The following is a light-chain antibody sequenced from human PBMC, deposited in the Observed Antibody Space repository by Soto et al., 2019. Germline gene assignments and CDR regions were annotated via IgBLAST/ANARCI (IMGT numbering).Light chain of an antibody. CDR1: SSDVGGYNF. V-gene: IGLV2-11*01. CDR3: SSYAGTNIFVV. CDR2: GVS. Sequence: QSALTQPRSVSGSPGQSVSISCTGTSSDVGGYNFVSWYQQQPGKAPKLMIYGVSQRPSGVPDRFSGSKSGNTASLTISGLQAEDEAEYYCSSYAGTNIFVVFGGGTKLTVL. J-gene: IGLJ2*01.